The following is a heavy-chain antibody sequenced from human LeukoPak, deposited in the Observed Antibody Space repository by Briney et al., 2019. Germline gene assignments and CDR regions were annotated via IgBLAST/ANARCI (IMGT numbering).Heavy chain of an antibody. V-gene: IGHV3-23*01. J-gene: IGHJ4*02. CDR3: AKDYDFWSGYSFDY. D-gene: IGHD3-3*01. CDR1: GFTFSSYA. CDR2: VSGSGDNT. Sequence: GGSLRLSCAASGFTFSSYAMSWVRQAPGKGLEWVSAVSGSGDNTFYADSVKGRFTISRDNSKNTLYLQMNSLRAEDTAVYYCAKDYDFWSGYSFDYWGQGTLVTVSS.